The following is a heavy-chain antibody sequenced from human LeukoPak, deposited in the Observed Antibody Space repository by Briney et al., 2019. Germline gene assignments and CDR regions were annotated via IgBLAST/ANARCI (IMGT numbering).Heavy chain of an antibody. CDR1: GFTCCGHW. Sequence: GGSLRLSCGASGFTCCGHWMSSGRQAPGKGLEWVANINQGGSDKYYVDSVKGRFTISRDNANNLLYLQMNSLRGEDTAVYYCTRDRSRAEDDWGQGTLVTVSS. CDR3: TRDRSRAEDD. J-gene: IGHJ4*02. CDR2: INQGGSDK. V-gene: IGHV3-7*01. D-gene: IGHD1-14*01.